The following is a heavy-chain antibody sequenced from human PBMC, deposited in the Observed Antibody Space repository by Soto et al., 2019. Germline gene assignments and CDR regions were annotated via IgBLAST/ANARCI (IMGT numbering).Heavy chain of an antibody. D-gene: IGHD6-13*01. CDR1: GGSISSDDFY. J-gene: IGHJ5*02. Sequence: QVQLQESGPGLVKPSQTLSLTCTVSGGSISSDDFYWSWIRQHPGKGLEWIGYIYYSGNTYYNPSLKSPVTILVDTSKNQFSLKVSSVTAADTAVYYCARLSGSWQSRFDPWGQGTLVTVSS. CDR3: ARLSGSWQSRFDP. V-gene: IGHV4-31*01. CDR2: IYYSGNT.